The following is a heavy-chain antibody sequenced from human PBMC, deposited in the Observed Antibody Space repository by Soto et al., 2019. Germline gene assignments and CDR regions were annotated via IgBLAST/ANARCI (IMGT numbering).Heavy chain of an antibody. J-gene: IGHJ4*02. Sequence: QVQLQESGPELVKPSGTLSLTFAVSGGSISSTNWWTWFRQRPGKGLEWIAEIYHSESTNYNPSLKSRVTVSVDKSNNQFSLKMTSVTAADTAVYYCARGSPGLLDYWGQGTLVTVSS. CDR2: IYHSEST. V-gene: IGHV4-4*02. CDR1: GGSISSTNW. D-gene: IGHD2-8*02. CDR3: ARGSPGLLDY.